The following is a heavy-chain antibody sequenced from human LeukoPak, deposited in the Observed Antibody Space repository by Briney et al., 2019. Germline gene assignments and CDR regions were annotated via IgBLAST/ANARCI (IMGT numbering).Heavy chain of an antibody. J-gene: IGHJ4*02. D-gene: IGHD3-22*01. CDR2: ISGSGGST. CDR3: AKGERYYYDSSGYYVVY. CDR1: GFTFSSYG. Sequence: GGSLRLSYAASGFTFSSYGMSWVRQAPGKGLEWVSAISGSGGSTYYADSVKGRFTISRDNSKNTLYLQMNSLRAEDTAVYYCAKGERYYYDSSGYYVVYWGQGTLVTVSS. V-gene: IGHV3-23*01.